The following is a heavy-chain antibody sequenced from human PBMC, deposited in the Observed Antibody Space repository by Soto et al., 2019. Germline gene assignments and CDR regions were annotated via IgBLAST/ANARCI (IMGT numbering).Heavy chain of an antibody. CDR3: ARGQSGYSYGYRGDAFDI. V-gene: IGHV3-53*01. CDR2: IYSGGST. J-gene: IGHJ3*02. D-gene: IGHD5-18*01. CDR1: GFTVSSNY. Sequence: GGSLRLSCAASGFTVSSNYMSWVRQAPGKGLEWVSVIYSGGSTYYADSVKGRFTISRDNSKNTLYLQMNSLRAEDTAVYYCARGQSGYSYGYRGDAFDIWGQGTMVTVSS.